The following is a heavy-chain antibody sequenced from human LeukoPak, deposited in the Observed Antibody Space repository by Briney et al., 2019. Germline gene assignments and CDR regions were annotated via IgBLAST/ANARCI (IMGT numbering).Heavy chain of an antibody. J-gene: IGHJ4*02. CDR3: ARHVYYGDCYFDY. CDR2: IYYSGST. CDR1: GGSISSSSYY. V-gene: IGHV4-39*01. Sequence: PSETLSLTCTVSGGSISSSSYYWGWIRQPPGKGLEWIGSIYYSGSTYYNPSLKSRVTISVDTSKNQFSLKLSSVTAADTAAYYCARHVYYGDCYFDYWGQGTLVTVSS. D-gene: IGHD4-17*01.